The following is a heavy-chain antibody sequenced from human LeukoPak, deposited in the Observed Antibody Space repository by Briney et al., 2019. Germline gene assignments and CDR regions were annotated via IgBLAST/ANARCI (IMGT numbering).Heavy chain of an antibody. CDR1: GFTFDDYA. Sequence: PGGSLRLSCAASGFTFDDYAMHWVRQAPGKGLEWVSGISWNSGSIVYADSVKGRFTISRDNAKNSLYLQMNSLRAEDTALYYCAKGHTYYYDSSGHDDAFDIWGQGTMVTVSS. J-gene: IGHJ3*02. CDR2: ISWNSGSI. CDR3: AKGHTYYYDSSGHDDAFDI. V-gene: IGHV3-9*01. D-gene: IGHD3-22*01.